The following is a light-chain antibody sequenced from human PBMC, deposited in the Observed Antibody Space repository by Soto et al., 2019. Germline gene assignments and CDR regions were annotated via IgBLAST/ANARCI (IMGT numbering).Light chain of an antibody. J-gene: IGKJ1*01. CDR3: QQLITYPQT. CDR2: AAS. CDR1: QGISTY. Sequence: DIQLTQSPSFLSASVVDRVTMTCRASQGISTYLAWYQQKPGKAPKLLIYAASTLQSGVPSRFSGSGSGTEFALAISSPQPEDFETYYSQQLITYPQTFCQWAKVDLK. V-gene: IGKV1-9*01.